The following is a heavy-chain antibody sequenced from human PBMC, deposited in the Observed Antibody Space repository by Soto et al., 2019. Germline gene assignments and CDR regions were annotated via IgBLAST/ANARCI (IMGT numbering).Heavy chain of an antibody. Sequence: GGSLRLSCAASGFSVSDYAMSLVRQAPGKGLEWVSSISGSGDGTYYGDSVKGRFTLSRDTSQKTLYLQMNNLRGEDTAVYFCTKSRRSVLMVYGFGGMDVWGRGTKVTVSS. V-gene: IGHV3-23*01. CDR3: TKSRRSVLMVYGFGGMDV. D-gene: IGHD2-8*01. CDR2: ISGSGDGT. CDR1: GFSVSDYA. J-gene: IGHJ6*02.